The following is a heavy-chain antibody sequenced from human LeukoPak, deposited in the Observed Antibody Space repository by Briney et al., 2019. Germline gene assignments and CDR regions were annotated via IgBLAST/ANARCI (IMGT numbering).Heavy chain of an antibody. Sequence: ASVKVSCKASGYTFTSYAMNWVRQAPGQGLEWMGWINTNTGNPTYAQGFTGRFVFSLDTSVSTAYLQISSLRAEDTAVYYCATTMVRGVRDYWGQGTLVTVSS. V-gene: IGHV7-4-1*02. CDR2: INTNTGNP. CDR1: GYTFTSYA. J-gene: IGHJ4*02. D-gene: IGHD3-10*01. CDR3: ATTMVRGVRDY.